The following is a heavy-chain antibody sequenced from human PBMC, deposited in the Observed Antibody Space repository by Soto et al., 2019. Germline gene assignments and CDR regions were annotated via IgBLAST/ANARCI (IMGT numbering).Heavy chain of an antibody. CDR2: IYYDGNT. CDR1: GGSISSRGYS. Sequence: SETLSLTCAVSGGSISSRGYSWGCIRQPPGKGLETIANIYYDGNTYYNPSLESRVTISVDTSKNQFSLRLNSVTAADTAVYYCARSSIKPQVFMYPFDSWSQGTLVTVSS. V-gene: IGHV4-39*01. J-gene: IGHJ4*02. D-gene: IGHD3-3*01. CDR3: ARSSIKPQVFMYPFDS.